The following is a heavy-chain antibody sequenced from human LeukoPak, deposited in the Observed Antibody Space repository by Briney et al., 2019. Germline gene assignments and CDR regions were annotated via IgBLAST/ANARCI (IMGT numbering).Heavy chain of an antibody. V-gene: IGHV3-23*01. D-gene: IGHD3-9*01. CDR1: GFTFSSYA. CDR3: AKSPYYDILTGYYRTLYYFDY. CDR2: ISGSGGST. Sequence: GVSLRLSCAASGFTFSSYAMSWVRQAPGKGLEWVSAISGSGGSTYYADSVKGPFTISRDNSKNTLYLQMNSLRAEDTAVYYCAKSPYYDILTGYYRTLYYFDYWGQGTLVTVSS. J-gene: IGHJ4*02.